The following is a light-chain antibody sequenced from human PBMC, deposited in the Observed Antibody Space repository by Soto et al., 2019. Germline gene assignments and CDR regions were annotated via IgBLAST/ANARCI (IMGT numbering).Light chain of an antibody. Sequence: QSALTQPVSVSGSPGQPITISSTGTSSDVGGYNYVSWYQQHPGKAPKLMIYDVSNRPSGVSNRFSGSKSGNTASLTISGLQAEHEADYYCSSYTSSSTLVFGGGTKLTVL. CDR3: SSYTSSSTLV. CDR2: DVS. J-gene: IGLJ2*01. CDR1: SSDVGGYNY. V-gene: IGLV2-14*01.